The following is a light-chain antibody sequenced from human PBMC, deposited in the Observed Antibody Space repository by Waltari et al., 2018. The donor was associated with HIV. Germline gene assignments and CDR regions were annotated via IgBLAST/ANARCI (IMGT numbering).Light chain of an antibody. V-gene: IGLV1-47*02. Sequence: QSVLTQPPSMSRPPGQRVFISCSGSPSNLGNNFVSWFQQVSGRAPNLIIYNSDQRPSGVPDRFSAAKSGSSASLAITGLQSDDEAVYFCASRDDNLSHWVFGGGTKLTV. CDR2: NSD. CDR3: ASRDDNLSHWV. CDR1: PSNLGNNF. J-gene: IGLJ3*02.